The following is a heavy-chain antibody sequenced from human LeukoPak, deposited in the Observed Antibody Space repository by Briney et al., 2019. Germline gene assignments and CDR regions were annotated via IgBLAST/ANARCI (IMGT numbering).Heavy chain of an antibody. CDR2: ISSSGSTI. CDR3: ARADSEWFGEFNYYFDY. D-gene: IGHD3-10*01. CDR1: GFTFSSYE. Sequence: GGSLRLSCAASGFTFSSYEMNWVRQAPGKGLEWVSYISSSGSTIYYADSVKGRFTISRDNAKNSLYLQMNSLRAEDTAVYYCARADSEWFGEFNYYFDYWGQGTLVTVSS. J-gene: IGHJ4*02. V-gene: IGHV3-48*03.